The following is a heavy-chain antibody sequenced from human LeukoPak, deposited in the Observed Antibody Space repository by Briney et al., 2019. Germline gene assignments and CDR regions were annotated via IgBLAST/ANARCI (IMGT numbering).Heavy chain of an antibody. CDR1: GFTFSTYS. CDR3: AKTGFSMSYDFWSGRQIYFDS. V-gene: IGHV3-21*01. D-gene: IGHD3-3*01. J-gene: IGHJ4*02. Sequence: GGSLRLSCAASGFTFSTYSMNWVRQAPGKGLEWLSSITRSSYIYYADSVKGRFTISRDNSKNTLFLQMNSLRAEDAAFYYCAKTGFSMSYDFWSGRQIYFDSWGQGTLVTVSS. CDR2: ITRSSYI.